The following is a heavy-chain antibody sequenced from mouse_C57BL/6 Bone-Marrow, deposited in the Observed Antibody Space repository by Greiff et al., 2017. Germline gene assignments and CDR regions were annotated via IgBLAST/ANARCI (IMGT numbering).Heavy chain of an antibody. V-gene: IGHV1-81*01. D-gene: IGHD2-12*01. Sequence: QVQLKQPGAELVKPGASVKLSCKASGYTFTSYGISWVKQRTGQGLEWIGEIYPRSGNTYYNEKFKGKATLTADKSSSTAYMELRSLTSEDSAVYFCARLRRASFAYWGQGTLVTVSA. CDR1: GYTFTSYG. CDR3: ARLRRASFAY. CDR2: IYPRSGNT. J-gene: IGHJ3*01.